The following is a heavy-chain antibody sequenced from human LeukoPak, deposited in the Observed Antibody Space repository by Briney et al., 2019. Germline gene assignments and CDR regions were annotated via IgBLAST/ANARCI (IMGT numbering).Heavy chain of an antibody. V-gene: IGHV3-23*01. CDR3: AKDRMVTTGLGALDI. D-gene: IGHD4-17*01. CDR2: ISWNSGSI. Sequence: PGGSLRLSCAASGFTFSSNSMNWVRQAPGKGLEWVSGISWNSGSIGYADSVKGRFTISRDNSKSTLYLQMNSLRGEDTAVYYCAKDRMVTTGLGALDIWGPGTMVTVSS. CDR1: GFTFSSNS. J-gene: IGHJ3*02.